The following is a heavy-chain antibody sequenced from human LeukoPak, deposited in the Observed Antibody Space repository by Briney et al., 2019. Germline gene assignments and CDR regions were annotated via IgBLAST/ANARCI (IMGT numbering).Heavy chain of an antibody. Sequence: HPGGSLRLSCAASGFTFSSYAMSWVRQAPGKGLEWVSVISGSGGSTYSADSVKGRFTISRDNAKNSLYLQMNSLRAEDTAVYYCARAGYNWNFYYYYGMDVWGQGTTVTVSS. CDR2: ISGSGGST. D-gene: IGHD1-7*01. J-gene: IGHJ6*02. CDR1: GFTFSSYA. V-gene: IGHV3-23*01. CDR3: ARAGYNWNFYYYYGMDV.